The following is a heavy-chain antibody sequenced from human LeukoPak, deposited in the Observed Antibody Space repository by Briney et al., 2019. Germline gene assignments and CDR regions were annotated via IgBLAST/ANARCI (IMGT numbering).Heavy chain of an antibody. J-gene: IGHJ4*02. D-gene: IGHD6-19*01. Sequence: GRSLRLSCAASGFTLSSYAMHWVRQAPGKGLEWVAVISYDGSNKYYADSVKGRFTISRDNSKNTLYLQMNSLRAEDTAVYYCARDLTDSSGWYRFDYWGQGTLVTVSS. V-gene: IGHV3-30-3*01. CDR2: ISYDGSNK. CDR3: ARDLTDSSGWYRFDY. CDR1: GFTLSSYA.